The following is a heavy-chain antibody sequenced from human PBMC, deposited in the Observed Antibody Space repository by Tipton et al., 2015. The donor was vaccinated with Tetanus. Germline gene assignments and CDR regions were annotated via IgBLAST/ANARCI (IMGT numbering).Heavy chain of an antibody. CDR2: VSGAGGSK. Sequence: SLRLSCVGSGFTFNDFAIHWVRQVSGKGLEWVSAVSGAGGSKVYADSVKGRFTISRDNANNSRYLQMSSLRPEDTALYYCARAVRGRDVFDVWGQGTVVTVSS. J-gene: IGHJ3*01. CDR3: ARAVRGRDVFDV. D-gene: IGHD3-10*01. CDR1: GFTFNDFA. V-gene: IGHV3-9*01.